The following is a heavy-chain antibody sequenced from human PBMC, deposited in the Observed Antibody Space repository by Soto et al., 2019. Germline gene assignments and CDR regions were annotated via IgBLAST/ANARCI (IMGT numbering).Heavy chain of an antibody. J-gene: IGHJ4*02. Sequence: AGGSLRLSCAASGFTFSNYAMHWVRQAPGKGLEFVSAINTNGGATYYADSVKDRFIISRDNSKNTLYLQMGSLRVEDMAVYYCARLTTITQDFDYWGQGTLVTVSS. CDR1: GFTFSNYA. V-gene: IGHV3-64*02. D-gene: IGHD4-4*01. CDR3: ARLTTITQDFDY. CDR2: INTNGGAT.